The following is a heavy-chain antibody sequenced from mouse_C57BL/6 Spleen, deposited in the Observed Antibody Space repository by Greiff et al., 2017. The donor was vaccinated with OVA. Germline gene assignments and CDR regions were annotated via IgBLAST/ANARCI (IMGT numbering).Heavy chain of an antibody. CDR2: INPDSRTI. V-gene: IGHV4-1*01. CDR1: GIDFSRDW. D-gene: IGHD1-1*01. Sequence: EVKLVESGGGLVQPGGSLKLSCAASGIDFSRDWLSWVRRAPGKGLEWIGEINPDSRTINYAPSLKDKFTISRDNGKNTLYLQMSKVRSEDTALYYCAKMNSYGFFAYWGQGTTLTVSS. CDR3: AKMNSYGFFAY. J-gene: IGHJ2*01.